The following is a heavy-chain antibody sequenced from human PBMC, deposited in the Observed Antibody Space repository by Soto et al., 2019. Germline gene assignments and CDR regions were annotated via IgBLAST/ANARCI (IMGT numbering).Heavy chain of an antibody. CDR2: IVVGSGNT. V-gene: IGHV1-58*01. CDR1: GFTLTSSA. CDR3: AADLQYSYDSSGYYRYYYGMDV. J-gene: IGHJ6*04. Sequence: ASVKVSCKASGFTLTSSAVQWVRQARGQRLEWIGWIVVGSGNTNYAQKFQERVTITRDMSTSTAYMELSSLRSEDTAVYYCAADLQYSYDSSGYYRYYYGMDVWGKGPTVTVPS. D-gene: IGHD3-22*01.